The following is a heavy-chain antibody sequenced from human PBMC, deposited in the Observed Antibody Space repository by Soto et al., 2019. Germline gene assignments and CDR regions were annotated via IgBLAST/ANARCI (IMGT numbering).Heavy chain of an antibody. J-gene: IGHJ4*02. CDR1: GFTFASYT. CDR2: INSGGDTT. D-gene: IGHD2-2*01. V-gene: IGHV3-23*01. CDR3: AKSGGPPASLDVYFDY. Sequence: GGSLRVSWAASGFTFASYTMTWVRQAPGKGLEWVSTINSGGDTTYYSDSVKGRFTISRDSPKNTLFLLMTSLRAEDTAVYYCAKSGGPPASLDVYFDYWGQGTLVTVSS.